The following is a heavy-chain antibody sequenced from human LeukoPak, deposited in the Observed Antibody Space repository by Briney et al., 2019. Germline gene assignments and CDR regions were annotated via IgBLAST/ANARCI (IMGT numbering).Heavy chain of an antibody. CDR2: ISWNSGSI. D-gene: IGHD6-13*01. Sequence: GGSLRLSCAASGFTFDDYAIHWVRQAPGKGLEWVSGISWNSGSIGYADSVKGRFTIYRDNAKNSLYLQMNSLRAEDTALYYCAKGRSSSWYYFDYWGQGTLVTVSS. CDR1: GFTFDDYA. V-gene: IGHV3-9*01. CDR3: AKGRSSSWYYFDY. J-gene: IGHJ4*02.